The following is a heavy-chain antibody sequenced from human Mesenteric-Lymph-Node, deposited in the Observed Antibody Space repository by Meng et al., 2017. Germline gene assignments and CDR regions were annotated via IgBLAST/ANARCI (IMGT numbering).Heavy chain of an antibody. D-gene: IGHD3-10*01. V-gene: IGHV4-31*03. Sequence: QVQRLTSGPGLVRSSQTLSLTCTVSGGSISSGGYYWSWIRQHPGKGLEWIGYIHSSGSTYYNPSLRSRLTISVDTSKNQFSLKLSSVTAADTAVYYCARASYGSGSPLGESWFDPWGQGTLVTVSS. CDR2: IHSSGST. CDR3: ARASYGSGSPLGESWFDP. J-gene: IGHJ5*02. CDR1: GGSISSGGYY.